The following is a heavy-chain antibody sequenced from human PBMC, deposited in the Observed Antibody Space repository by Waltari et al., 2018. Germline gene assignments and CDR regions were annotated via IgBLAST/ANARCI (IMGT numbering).Heavy chain of an antibody. J-gene: IGHJ4*02. CDR1: GYRFTSYW. CDR3: ARRRDGYNGFDY. D-gene: IGHD5-12*01. Sequence: EVQLVQSGAEVKQPGGSLQISCKGSGYRFTSYWIGWVRQMPGKGLEWMGTSYPGDSATRYSPSIQGQVTISADKSISTAYLQWSSLKASDTAMYYCARRRDGYNGFDYWGQGTLVTVSS. V-gene: IGHV5-51*03. CDR2: SYPGDSAT.